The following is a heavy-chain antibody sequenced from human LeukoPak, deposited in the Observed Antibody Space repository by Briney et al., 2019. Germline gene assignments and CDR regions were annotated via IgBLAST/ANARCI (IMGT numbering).Heavy chain of an antibody. CDR1: GGTFSSYA. Sequence: SVKVSCKAFGGTFSSYAISWVRQAPGQGLEWMGGIIPIFGTANYAQKFQGRVTMTRDTSTSTVYMELSSLRSEDTAVYYCARDPNSGSYYGWFDPWGQGTLVTVSS. V-gene: IGHV1-69*05. D-gene: IGHD1-26*01. J-gene: IGHJ5*02. CDR3: ARDPNSGSYYGWFDP. CDR2: IIPIFGTA.